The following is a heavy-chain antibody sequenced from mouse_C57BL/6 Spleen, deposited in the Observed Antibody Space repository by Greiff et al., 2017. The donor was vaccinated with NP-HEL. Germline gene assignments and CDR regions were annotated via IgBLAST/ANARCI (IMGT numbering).Heavy chain of an antibody. CDR3: ARWYGSSWFAY. V-gene: IGHV1-18*01. Sequence: VQLQQSGPELVKPGASVKIPCKASGYTFTDYNMDWVKQSHGKSLEWIGDINPNNGGTIYNQKFKGKATLTVAKSSSTAYMELRSLTSEDTAVYYCARWYGSSWFAYWGQGTLVTVSA. D-gene: IGHD1-1*01. CDR1: GYTFTDYN. CDR2: INPNNGGT. J-gene: IGHJ3*01.